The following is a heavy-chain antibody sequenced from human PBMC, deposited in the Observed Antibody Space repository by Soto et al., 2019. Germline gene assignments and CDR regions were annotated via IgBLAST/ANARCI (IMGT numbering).Heavy chain of an antibody. CDR1: GGYISNRNW. CDR2: IYHSGRT. V-gene: IGHV4-4*02. CDR3: ASLRVDTAMVPIFYYYEGMDV. J-gene: IGHJ6*02. Sequence: SETLSLTFAVSGGYISNRNWWPWVRPPPGKGLEWIGEIYHSGRTNYNPSLKSRVTILADKSKNQFSLKLSSVTAADTAVYYGASLRVDTAMVPIFYYYEGMDVWSQGTTVSVSS. D-gene: IGHD5-18*01.